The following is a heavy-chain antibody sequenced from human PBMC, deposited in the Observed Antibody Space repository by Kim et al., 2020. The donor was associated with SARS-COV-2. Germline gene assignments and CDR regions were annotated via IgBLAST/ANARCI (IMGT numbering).Heavy chain of an antibody. Sequence: ASVKVSCKASGYTFTSYAMHWVRQAPGQRLEWMGWINAGNGNTKYSQKFQGRVTITRDTSASTAYMELSSLRSEDTAVYYCARDGIAAAGDAFDIWGQGTMVTVSS. CDR1: GYTFTSYA. J-gene: IGHJ3*02. V-gene: IGHV1-3*01. CDR3: ARDGIAAAGDAFDI. D-gene: IGHD6-13*01. CDR2: INAGNGNT.